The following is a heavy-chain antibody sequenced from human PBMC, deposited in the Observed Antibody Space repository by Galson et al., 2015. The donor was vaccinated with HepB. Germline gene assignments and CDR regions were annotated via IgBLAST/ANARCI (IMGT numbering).Heavy chain of an antibody. V-gene: IGHV1-24*01. J-gene: IGHJ5*02. CDR1: GYTLTELS. CDR3: ATGEIGAMVRGAFFDP. D-gene: IGHD3-10*01. Sequence: SVKVSCKVSGYTLTELSMHWVRQAPGKGLEWMGGFDPEDGETIYAQKFQGRVTMTEDTSTDTAYMELSSLRSEDTAVYYCATGEIGAMVRGAFFDPWGQGTLVTVSS. CDR2: FDPEDGET.